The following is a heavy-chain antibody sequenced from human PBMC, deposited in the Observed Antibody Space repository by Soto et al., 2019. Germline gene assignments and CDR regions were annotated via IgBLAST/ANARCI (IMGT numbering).Heavy chain of an antibody. J-gene: IGHJ6*02. D-gene: IGHD2-15*01. CDR2: IIPIFGTA. V-gene: IGHV1-69*01. CDR1: GGTFSSYA. Sequence: QVQLVQSGAEVKKPGSSVKVSCKASGGTFSSYAISWVRQAPGQGLEWMGGIIPIFGTANYAQKFQGRVTITADESTSTAYMELSSLRSEDTAVYYCASYCSGGSYYDYYYYGMDVWGQGTTVTVSS. CDR3: ASYCSGGSYYDYYYYGMDV.